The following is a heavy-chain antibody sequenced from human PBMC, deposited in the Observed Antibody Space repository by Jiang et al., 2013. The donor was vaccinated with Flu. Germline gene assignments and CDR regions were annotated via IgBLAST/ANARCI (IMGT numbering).Heavy chain of an antibody. CDR2: IIPILNMG. CDR3: ARDLETDCSGGICQYMDV. CDR1: GGAFSTNA. J-gene: IGHJ6*02. V-gene: IGHV1-69*04. D-gene: IGHD2-15*01. Sequence: SGAEVKKPGSSVKVSCRASGGAFSTNAITWVRQAPGHGLEWMGSIIPILNMGNNAQKFRDRVTITADKSTSTVYMELSGLRSDDTAIYYCARDLETDCSGGICQYMDVVGPRDHGHRLL.